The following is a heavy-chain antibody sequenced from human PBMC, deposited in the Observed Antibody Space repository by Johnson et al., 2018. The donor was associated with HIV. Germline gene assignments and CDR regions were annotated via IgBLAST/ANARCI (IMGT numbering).Heavy chain of an antibody. CDR2: ISYDGSDK. CDR1: GFTFSSYA. V-gene: IGHV3-30*04. J-gene: IGHJ3*02. CDR3: AKDKAAAGPEAFDI. D-gene: IGHD6-13*01. Sequence: QVQLVESGGGVVQPGRSLRLSCAASGFTFSSYAMHWVRQAPAKGLEWVAVISYDGSDKYYADSVKGRFTISRDNAKNSLYLQMNSLRAEDTALYYCAKDKAAAGPEAFDIWGQGTMVTVSS.